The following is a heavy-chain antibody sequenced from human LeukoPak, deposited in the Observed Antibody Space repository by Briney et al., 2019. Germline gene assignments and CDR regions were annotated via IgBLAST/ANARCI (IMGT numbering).Heavy chain of an antibody. V-gene: IGHV1-46*01. CDR1: GYTFTSYY. J-gene: IGHJ3*02. CDR3: ARDITVTTGAFDI. Sequence: ASVKVSCKASGYTFTSYYMHWVRQAPGRGLEWMGIINPSGGSTSYAQKFQGRVTMTRDTSTSTVYMELSSLRSEDTTVYYCARDITVTTGAFDIWGQGTMVTASS. CDR2: INPSGGST. D-gene: IGHD4-17*01.